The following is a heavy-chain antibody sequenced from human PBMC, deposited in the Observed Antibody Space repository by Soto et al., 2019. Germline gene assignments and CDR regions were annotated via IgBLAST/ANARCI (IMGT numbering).Heavy chain of an antibody. CDR1: GFTFSSFW. CDR2: INSDGSST. J-gene: IGHJ4*02. V-gene: IGHV3-74*01. D-gene: IGHD1-26*01. CDR3: ARGHSGSYYRALDY. Sequence: PGGSLRLACAASGFTFSSFWMDWVRQAPGKGLVWVSRINSDGSSTSYADSVKGRFTISRDNAKNTLYLQMNSLRAEDTAVYYCARGHSGSYYRALDYWGQGTLVTVSS.